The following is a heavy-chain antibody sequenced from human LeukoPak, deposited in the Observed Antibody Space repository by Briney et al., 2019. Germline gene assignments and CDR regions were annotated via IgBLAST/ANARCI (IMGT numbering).Heavy chain of an antibody. J-gene: IGHJ5*02. D-gene: IGHD3-10*01. V-gene: IGHV1-2*02. CDR1: GYTFTGYY. Sequence: ASVKVSCKASGYTFTGYYMHWVRQAPGQGLEWMGWINPNSGGTNYAQKFQGRVTMTRDTSISTAYMELSRLRPGDTAVYYCARETYYYGSGSSNWFDPWGQGTLVTVSS. CDR2: INPNSGGT. CDR3: ARETYYYGSGSSNWFDP.